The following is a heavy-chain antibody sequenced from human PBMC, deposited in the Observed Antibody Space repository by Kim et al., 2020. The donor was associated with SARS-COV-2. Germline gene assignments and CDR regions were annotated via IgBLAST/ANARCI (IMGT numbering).Heavy chain of an antibody. Sequence: GGSLRLSCAASGFTYSTYGMHWVRQAPGKGLEWLALIWHDGSNPNYVDSVKGRFTISRDNPKNTLYVQMNSLRAEDTAVYYCASGTCSDVGLSAFGVW. J-gene: IGHJ3*01. CDR3: ASGTCSDVGLSAFGV. D-gene: IGHD2-15*01. CDR2: IWHDGSNP. V-gene: IGHV3-33*01. CDR1: GFTYSTYG.